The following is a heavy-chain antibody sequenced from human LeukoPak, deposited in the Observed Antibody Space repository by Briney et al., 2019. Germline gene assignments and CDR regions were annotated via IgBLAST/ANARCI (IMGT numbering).Heavy chain of an antibody. CDR2: ISPNTGDT. CDR3: ARSYYDSSGYANWFDP. CDR1: GYTFSDYS. Sequence: GASVKVSCKASGYTFSDYSIHWVRQAPGQGLEWMGWISPNTGDTNYAQRFQGRVTMTRDTSISTAYMELSRLRSDDTAVYYCARSYYDSSGYANWFDPWGQGTLVTVSS. V-gene: IGHV1-2*02. D-gene: IGHD3-22*01. J-gene: IGHJ5*02.